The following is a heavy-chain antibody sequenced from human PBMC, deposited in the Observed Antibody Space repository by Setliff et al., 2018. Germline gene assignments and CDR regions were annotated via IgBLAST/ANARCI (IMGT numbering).Heavy chain of an antibody. V-gene: IGHV1-69*13. CDR3: VRVTSGRLDFDY. Sequence: GASVKVSCKASGGTFRTDGFNWVRQAPGQGLEWMGRIIPVFRSAKYAQKFQDRVTITADESTSTAYMELSSLRSEDTAVYYCVRVTSGRLDFDYWGQGTPVTVSS. J-gene: IGHJ4*02. CDR1: GGTFRTDG. D-gene: IGHD6-19*01. CDR2: IIPVFRSA.